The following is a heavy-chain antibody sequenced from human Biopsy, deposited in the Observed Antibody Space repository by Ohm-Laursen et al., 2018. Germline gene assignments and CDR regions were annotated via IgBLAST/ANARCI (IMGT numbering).Heavy chain of an antibody. CDR2: IYYSGST. CDR1: GGSISSDY. Sequence: GTLSLTCAVSGGSISSDYWSWIRQTPGKGLEWIGYIYYSGSTNYNPSLKSRVTISVDTSKNRFSLRLSSVTAADTAMYYCARATNSTGWPYYYFYGMDVWGQGTTVTVSS. D-gene: IGHD2/OR15-2a*01. J-gene: IGHJ6*02. V-gene: IGHV4-59*01. CDR3: ARATNSTGWPYYYFYGMDV.